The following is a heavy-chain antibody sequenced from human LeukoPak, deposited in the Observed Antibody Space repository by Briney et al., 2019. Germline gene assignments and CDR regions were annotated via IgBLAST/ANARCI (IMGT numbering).Heavy chain of an antibody. CDR2: IYHSGST. CDR1: GGSISSSNW. CDR3: ARRRKDLNWFDP. J-gene: IGHJ5*02. Sequence: SETLSLTCAVSGGSISSSNWRSWVRQPPGKGLEWIGEIYHSGSTNYNPSLRSRVTISVDMSKNQFSLNLNSVTAADTAVYYCARRRKDLNWFDPWGQGTLVTVSS. V-gene: IGHV4-4*02.